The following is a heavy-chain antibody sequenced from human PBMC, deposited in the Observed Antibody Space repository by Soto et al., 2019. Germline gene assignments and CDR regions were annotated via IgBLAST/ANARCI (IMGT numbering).Heavy chain of an antibody. V-gene: IGHV1-18*01. CDR2: ISAYNGNT. D-gene: IGHD3-16*01. CDR3: ARVPYLGDNQY. J-gene: IGHJ4*02. CDR1: CYSITSYG. Sequence: RASVKGYFNASCYSITSYGVFWVRQATGQGLEWMGWISAYNGNTNYAQKFQGKVTMTTDTSTNTAYLELRSLRSDDTAVYYCARVPYLGDNQYWGQGTLVTGSS.